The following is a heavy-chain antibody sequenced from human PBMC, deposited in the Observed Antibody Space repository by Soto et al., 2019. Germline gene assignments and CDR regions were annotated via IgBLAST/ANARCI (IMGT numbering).Heavy chain of an antibody. V-gene: IGHV3-7*01. CDR2: IKQDGSEK. Sequence: GGSLRLSCAASGFTFSSYWMSWVRQAPGKGLEWVANIKQDGSEKYYVDSVKGRFTISRDKAKNSLYLQMNRLRAEDTAVYYCEKLQYLDWSPIIFDYWGQGTLVTVSS. CDR1: GFTFSSYW. J-gene: IGHJ4*02. CDR3: EKLQYLDWSPIIFDY. D-gene: IGHD3-9*01.